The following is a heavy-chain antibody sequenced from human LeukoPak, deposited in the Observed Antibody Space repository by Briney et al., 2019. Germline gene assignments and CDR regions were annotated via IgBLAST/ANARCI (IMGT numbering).Heavy chain of an antibody. CDR2: ISGSGVST. CDR3: AKGPLIEVAGTTWDY. CDR1: GLTFSSYA. J-gene: IGHJ4*02. Sequence: GGSLRLSCAASGLTFSSYAMSWVRQSPGKGLEWVSAISGSGVSTYHADSVKGRFTISRDNSKNTLYMQMNSLRAEDTAIYYCAKGPLIEVAGTTWDYWGQGTLVTVSS. D-gene: IGHD6-19*01. V-gene: IGHV3-23*01.